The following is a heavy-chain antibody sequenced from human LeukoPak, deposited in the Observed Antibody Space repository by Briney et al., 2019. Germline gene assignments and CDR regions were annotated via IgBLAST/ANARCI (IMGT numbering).Heavy chain of an antibody. CDR3: AKDTRTYYYDSSGYY. D-gene: IGHD3-22*01. J-gene: IGHJ4*02. CDR2: IRYDGSNK. CDR1: GFTFSSYG. Sequence: GGSLRLSCAASGFTFSSYGMHWVRQAPGEGLEWVAFIRYDGSNKYYADSVKGRFTISRDNSKNTLYLQMNSLRAEDTAVYYCAKDTRTYYYDSSGYYWGQGTLVTVSS. V-gene: IGHV3-30*02.